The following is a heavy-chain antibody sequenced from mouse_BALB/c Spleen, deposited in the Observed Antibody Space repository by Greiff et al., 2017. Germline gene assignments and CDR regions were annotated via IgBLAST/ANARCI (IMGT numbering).Heavy chain of an antibody. CDR3: AKGQYYGSIDY. D-gene: IGHD1-1*01. V-gene: IGHV5-17*02. Sequence: VKLMESGGGLVQPGGSRKLSCAASGFTFSSFGMHWVRQAPEKGLEWVAYISSGSSTIYYADTVKGRFTISRDNPKNTLFLQMTSLRSEDTAMYYSAKGQYYGSIDYGGQGTTLTGAS. CDR2: ISSGSSTI. CDR1: GFTFSSFG. J-gene: IGHJ2*01.